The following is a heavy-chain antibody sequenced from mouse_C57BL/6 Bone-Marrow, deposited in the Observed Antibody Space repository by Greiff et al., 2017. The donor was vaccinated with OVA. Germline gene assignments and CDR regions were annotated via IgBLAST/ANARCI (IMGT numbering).Heavy chain of an antibody. CDR3: ASVAQATREDY. Sequence: EVQVVESGPELVKPGASVKISCKASGYSFTDYNMNWVNQSNGKSLEWIGVINPNYGTNSYNHKFKGKATLTVAQSSSTAYMQLHSLTSEDSAVYYCASVAQATREDYWGQGTSVTVSS. CDR1: GYSFTDYN. V-gene: IGHV1-39*01. CDR2: INPNYGTN. J-gene: IGHJ4*01. D-gene: IGHD3-2*02.